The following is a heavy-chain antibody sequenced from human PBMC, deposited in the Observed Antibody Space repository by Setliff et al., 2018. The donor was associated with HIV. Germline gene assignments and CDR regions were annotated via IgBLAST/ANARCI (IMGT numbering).Heavy chain of an antibody. V-gene: IGHV3-23*01. D-gene: IGHD2-8*01. Sequence: PGGSLRLSCAASGFTFSSYAMTWVRQAPGKGLEWVSSITGIGDSTYYANSVKGRFTIPRDNPKNSLYLQRTSLRAEETAVYYCARDDNNGNTDAFDIWGQGTTVTVS. J-gene: IGHJ3*02. CDR3: ARDDNNGNTDAFDI. CDR2: ITGIGDST. CDR1: GFTFSSYA.